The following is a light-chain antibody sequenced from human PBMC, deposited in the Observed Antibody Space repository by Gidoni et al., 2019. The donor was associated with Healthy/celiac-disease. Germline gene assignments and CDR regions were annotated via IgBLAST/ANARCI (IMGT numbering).Light chain of an antibody. CDR3: QQSYSTVT. Sequence: DIEMTQSPSSLSASVGDRVTITCRASQSISSYLNCYQQKPRKAPTLLIYAASSLQSGVPSRFSGSGSGTYFTLTISSLQPEDFATYYCQQSYSTVTFGQGTRLEIK. J-gene: IGKJ5*01. V-gene: IGKV1-39*01. CDR2: AAS. CDR1: QSISSY.